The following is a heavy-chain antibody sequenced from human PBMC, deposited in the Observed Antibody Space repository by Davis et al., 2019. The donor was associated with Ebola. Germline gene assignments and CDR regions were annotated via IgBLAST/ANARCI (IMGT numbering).Heavy chain of an antibody. CDR1: GDSVSTKSAA. J-gene: IGHJ4*02. Sequence: HSQTLSLTCAISGDSVSTKSAAWGWIRQSPSRGLEWLGRTYYSSKWYNGYAESVKSRINIRPDTAKNQFSLHLNSVTPEDTAVYYCARGWLRGYLDYWGQGTLVTVSS. CDR3: ARGWLRGYLDY. D-gene: IGHD5-12*01. V-gene: IGHV6-1*01. CDR2: TYYSSKWYN.